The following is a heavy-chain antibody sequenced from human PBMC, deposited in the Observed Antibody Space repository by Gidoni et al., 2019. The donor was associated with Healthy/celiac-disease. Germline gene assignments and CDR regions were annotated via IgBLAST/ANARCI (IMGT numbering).Heavy chain of an antibody. Sequence: QVQLQESGPGLVKPSGTRSLTCTVSGGSISSYYWSWIRPPPGKGLEWIGYIYYSGSTNYNPSLKSRVTISVDTSKNQFSLKLSSVTAADTAVYYCARGQTPPFFDYWGQGTLVTVSS. D-gene: IGHD2-15*01. V-gene: IGHV4-59*01. CDR2: IYYSGST. CDR1: GGSISSYY. CDR3: ARGQTPPFFDY. J-gene: IGHJ4*02.